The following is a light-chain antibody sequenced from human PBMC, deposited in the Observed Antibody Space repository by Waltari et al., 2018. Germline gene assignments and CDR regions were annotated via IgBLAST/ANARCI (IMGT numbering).Light chain of an antibody. CDR3: HHAYGIPLT. CDR1: ENENSN. J-gene: IGKJ4*01. V-gene: IGKV1-39*01. CDR2: KAS. Sequence: DIQMTQSPSSLSASVGDRVTITCRASENENSNLNWYQQKPGKAPKLLIYKASTFQSGVPSRFSCCGSGTDYTFTFSSLQSEDVATYYCHHAYGIPLTFVVCTNVEIK.